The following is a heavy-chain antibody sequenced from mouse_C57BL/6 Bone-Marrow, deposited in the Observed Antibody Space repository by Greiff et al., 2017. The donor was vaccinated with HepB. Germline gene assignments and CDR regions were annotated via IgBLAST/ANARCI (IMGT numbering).Heavy chain of an antibody. CDR1: GFTFSDYY. CDR2: INYDGSST. Sequence: EVQLQQSEGGLVQPGSSMKLSCTASGFTFSDYYMAWVRQVPEKGLEWVANINYDGSSTYCLDSLKSRFIISRDNAKNILYLQMSSLKSEDTATYYCARDNYGRRDFDVWGTGTTVTVSS. V-gene: IGHV5-16*01. D-gene: IGHD1-1*01. J-gene: IGHJ1*03. CDR3: ARDNYGRRDFDV.